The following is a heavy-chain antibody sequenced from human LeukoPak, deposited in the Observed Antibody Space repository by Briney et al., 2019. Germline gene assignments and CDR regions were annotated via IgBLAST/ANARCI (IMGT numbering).Heavy chain of an antibody. J-gene: IGHJ4*02. D-gene: IGHD5-24*01. V-gene: IGHV3-53*01. Sequence: ASETLSLTCTVSGGSISSYYWSWVRQAPGKGLEWVSVFYVGGATYYADSVKGRFTISRDNSENTLYLQMKSLRAEDTAVYYCARGDGYNFFDYWGQGTLVTVSS. CDR2: FYVGGAT. CDR1: GGSISSYY. CDR3: ARGDGYNFFDY.